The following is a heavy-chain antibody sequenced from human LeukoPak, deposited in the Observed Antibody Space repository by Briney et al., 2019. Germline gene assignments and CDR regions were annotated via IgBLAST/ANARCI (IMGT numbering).Heavy chain of an antibody. Sequence: PGGSLRLSCEVSEYIFSAYYMSWVCQSPAKALECVADINQDGSAKYYVDSVKGRFAISRDNAKKLVYLQMNSVRVEDTAVYYCARGAGGGPWHWFDPWGQGTLVTVAS. J-gene: IGHJ5*02. V-gene: IGHV3-7*01. CDR3: ARGAGGGPWHWFDP. CDR1: EYIFSAYY. CDR2: INQDGSAK. D-gene: IGHD3-16*01.